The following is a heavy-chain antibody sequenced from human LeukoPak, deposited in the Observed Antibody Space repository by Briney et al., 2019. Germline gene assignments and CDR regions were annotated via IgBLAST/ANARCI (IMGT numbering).Heavy chain of an antibody. CDR1: GYTFTGYY. Sequence: RASVKVSCKASGYTFTGYYMHWVRQAPGQGLEWMGIINPSGGSTSYAQKFQGRVTMTRDTSTSTVYMELSSLRSEDTAVYYCARDGYSLNYYYGMDVWGQGTTVTVSS. CDR2: INPSGGST. V-gene: IGHV1-46*01. J-gene: IGHJ6*02. D-gene: IGHD5-24*01. CDR3: ARDGYSLNYYYGMDV.